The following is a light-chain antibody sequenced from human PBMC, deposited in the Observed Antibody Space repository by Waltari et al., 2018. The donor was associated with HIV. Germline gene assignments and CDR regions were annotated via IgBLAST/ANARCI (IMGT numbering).Light chain of an antibody. CDR2: GNT. CDR1: NSTIGANYA. J-gene: IGLJ2*01. CDR3: QSYDSSLSGSEV. Sequence: SVLTPPPSVSGAPAQRVTIPSTGNNSTIGANYAFPSYQQLPGTAPKLLIYGNTNRPSGVPDRFSGSKSGTSASLVITGLRAEDEADYYCQSYDSSLSGSEVFGGGTKLSVL. V-gene: IGLV1-40*01.